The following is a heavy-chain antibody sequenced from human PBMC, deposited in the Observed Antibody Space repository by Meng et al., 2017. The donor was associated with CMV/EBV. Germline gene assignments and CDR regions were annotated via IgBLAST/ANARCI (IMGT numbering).Heavy chain of an antibody. CDR1: GGSIGNGNYF. CDR3: AREVNVPVTSDGFDI. D-gene: IGHD3-10*02. CDR2: IHYNGRA. V-gene: IGHV4-31*03. Sequence: QVQLQESGPGLVKPSQTLSLTCSVSGGSIGNGNYFWSWVRQHPGKGLEWIGYIHYNGRAYYNPSLKSRVTISVDTSKNQFFLNLNSVTAADTAVYYCAREVNVPVTSDGFDIWGLGTMVTVSS. J-gene: IGHJ3*02.